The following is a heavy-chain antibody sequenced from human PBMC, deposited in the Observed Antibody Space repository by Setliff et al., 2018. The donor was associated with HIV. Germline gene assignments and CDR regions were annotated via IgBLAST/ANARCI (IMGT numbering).Heavy chain of an antibody. CDR1: GYTFTSYY. V-gene: IGHV1-46*01. CDR2: INPSSGST. D-gene: IGHD2-15*01. J-gene: IGHJ6*02. CDR3: ARGSGGYCSGGSCYFGFGLAL. Sequence: ASVKVSCKASGYTFTSYYIHWVRQAPGQGLEWMGEINPSSGSTTYAQKFQGRVTMTRDTSTSTVYMELSSLRSEDTAVYYCARGSGGYCSGGSCYFGFGLALWGQGTTVTVSS.